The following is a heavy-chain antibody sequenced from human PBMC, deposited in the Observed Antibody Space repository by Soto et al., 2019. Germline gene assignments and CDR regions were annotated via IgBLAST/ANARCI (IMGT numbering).Heavy chain of an antibody. Sequence: GESLKISCKGSGYSFTSYWIGWVRQMPGKGLEWMGIIYPGDSDTRYSPSFQGQVTISAGKSISTAYLQWSSLKASDTAMYYCARQGVSGSYRERYYYGMDVWGQGTTVTVSS. CDR2: IYPGDSDT. CDR1: GYSFTSYW. CDR3: ARQGVSGSYRERYYYGMDV. D-gene: IGHD1-26*01. V-gene: IGHV5-51*01. J-gene: IGHJ6*02.